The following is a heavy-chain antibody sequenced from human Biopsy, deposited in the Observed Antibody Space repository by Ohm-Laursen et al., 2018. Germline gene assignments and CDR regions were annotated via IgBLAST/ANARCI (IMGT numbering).Heavy chain of an antibody. D-gene: IGHD3-9*01. V-gene: IGHV3-23*01. J-gene: IGHJ2*01. CDR2: LAFSSGRT. CDR1: GFDFRNYD. Sequence: SLRLSCAASGFDFRNYDLTWIRQAPGKGLEWVASLAFSSGRTYYADSVKGRFTISRDDSQNTLYLQMDSLRVADTAVYYCVREPKTGTAEAWYFDLWGRGSPVTVPS. CDR3: VREPKTGTAEAWYFDL.